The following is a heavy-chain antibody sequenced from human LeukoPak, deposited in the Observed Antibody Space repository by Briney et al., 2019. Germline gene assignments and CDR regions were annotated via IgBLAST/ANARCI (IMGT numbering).Heavy chain of an antibody. D-gene: IGHD3-10*01. CDR1: GDSISSSNW. CDR3: ARAGGITLVRGVIPGDYCYYYMDV. Sequence: SETLSLTCAVSGDSISSSNWWNWVRQPPGKGLEWIGETHHSGSTYYNPSLKSRVTISVDTSKNQFSLKLSSVTAADTAVYYCARAGGITLVRGVIPGDYCYYYMDVWGKGTTVTISS. CDR2: THHSGST. V-gene: IGHV4-4*02. J-gene: IGHJ6*03.